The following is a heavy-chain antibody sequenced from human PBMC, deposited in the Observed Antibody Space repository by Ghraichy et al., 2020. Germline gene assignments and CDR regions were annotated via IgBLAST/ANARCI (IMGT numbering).Heavy chain of an antibody. CDR1: GFTFTNHA. V-gene: IGHV3-23*01. CDR3: AKALGGDWNYGSLPFDC. D-gene: IGHD1-7*01. Sequence: GGSLRLSCTASGFTFTNHALTWVRQAPGKGLEWVSAITGTGGSTYYADSVKGRFTISSDISKNTLFLQMNSLRAEDTAVYYCAKALGGDWNYGSLPFDCWGQGTLVTVSS. CDR2: ITGTGGST. J-gene: IGHJ4*02.